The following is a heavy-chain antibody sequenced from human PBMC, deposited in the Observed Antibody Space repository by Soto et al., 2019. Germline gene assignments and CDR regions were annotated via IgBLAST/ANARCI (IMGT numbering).Heavy chain of an antibody. D-gene: IGHD6-13*01. Sequence: LRLSCAASGFPLNNYAMSWVRQAPGKGLEWVSTLSSSGRGTFYADSVRGRFSISRDNSKNTLFLQMNSLRAEDTALYYCAKDREAGFDFWGQGSLVTVSS. J-gene: IGHJ4*02. CDR3: AKDREAGFDF. CDR2: LSSSGRGT. CDR1: GFPLNNYA. V-gene: IGHV3-23*01.